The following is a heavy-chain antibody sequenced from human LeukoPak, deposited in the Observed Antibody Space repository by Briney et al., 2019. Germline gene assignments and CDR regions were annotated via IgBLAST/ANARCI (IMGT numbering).Heavy chain of an antibody. V-gene: IGHV4-4*07. J-gene: IGHJ5*02. CDR3: ARVTDPRYNWFDP. CDR1: GASISSYY. D-gene: IGHD2-21*02. Sequence: PSETLSLTCTVSGASISSYYWTWIRQPAGKGPEWTGRIHTSGSTNYNPSLKSRVNMSVDTSKNQFSLKLNSVTAADTAVYYCARVTDPRYNWFDPWGQGTLVTVSS. CDR2: IHTSGST.